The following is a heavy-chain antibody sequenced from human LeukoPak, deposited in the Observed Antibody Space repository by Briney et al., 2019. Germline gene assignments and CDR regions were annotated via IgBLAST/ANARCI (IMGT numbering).Heavy chain of an antibody. V-gene: IGHV3-7*04. CDR1: GFIFSRFW. J-gene: IGHJ4*02. Sequence: GGSLRLSCAVSGFIFSRFWMSWVRQAPGKGLEWVANIKQDGSEKYYVDSVKGRFTISRDNAKNSLFLQMNSLRAEETAVYYCARGEYYYDGGYWGQGTLVTVSS. CDR3: ARGEYYYDGGY. CDR2: IKQDGSEK. D-gene: IGHD3-22*01.